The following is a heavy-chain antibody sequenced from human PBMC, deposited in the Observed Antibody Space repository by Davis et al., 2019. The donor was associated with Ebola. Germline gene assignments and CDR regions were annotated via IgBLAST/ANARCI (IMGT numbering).Heavy chain of an antibody. D-gene: IGHD1-26*01. V-gene: IGHV4-59*01. CDR2: IYYSGST. CDR3: ARVVGATSSVWFDP. CDR1: GGSFSSYY. Sequence: SETLSLTCAVYGGSFSSYYWSWIRQPPGKGLEWIGYIYYSGSTNYNPSLKSRVTISVDTSKNQFSLKLSSVTAADTAVYYCARVVGATSSVWFDPWGQGTLVTVSS. J-gene: IGHJ5*02.